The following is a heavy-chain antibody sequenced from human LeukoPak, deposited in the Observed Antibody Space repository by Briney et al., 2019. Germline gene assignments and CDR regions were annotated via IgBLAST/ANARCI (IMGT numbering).Heavy chain of an antibody. J-gene: IGHJ5*02. Sequence: GGSLRLSCAASGFTFSSYAMSWVRQAPGKGLEWVSAISGSGGSTYYADSVKGRFTISRDDSKNTLYLQMNSLRAEDTAVYYCAKDKGYSSGWYFNWFDPWGQGTLVTVSS. D-gene: IGHD6-19*01. CDR3: AKDKGYSSGWYFNWFDP. CDR1: GFTFSSYA. V-gene: IGHV3-23*01. CDR2: ISGSGGST.